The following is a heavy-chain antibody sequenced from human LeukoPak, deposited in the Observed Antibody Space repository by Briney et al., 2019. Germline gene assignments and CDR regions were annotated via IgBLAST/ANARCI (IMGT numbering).Heavy chain of an antibody. CDR2: ISSSSYI. V-gene: IGHV3-21*01. J-gene: IGHJ6*04. Sequence: GGSLRLSCAASGFTFSSYSMNWVRQAPGKGLEWVSSISSSSYIYYADTVKGRFTISRDNAKNSLYLQMNSLRAEDTAVYYCARRVRGVIISYGMDVWGKGATVTVSS. CDR3: ARRVRGVIISYGMDV. D-gene: IGHD3-10*01. CDR1: GFTFSSYS.